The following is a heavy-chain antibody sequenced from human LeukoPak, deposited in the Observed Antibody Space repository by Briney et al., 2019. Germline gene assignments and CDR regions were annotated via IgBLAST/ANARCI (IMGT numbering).Heavy chain of an antibody. J-gene: IGHJ4*02. V-gene: IGHV4-4*02. CDR2: VYPGGST. Sequence: SETLSLTCAVSGDSISNSNWWTWIRQPPGKGLEWIGEVYPGGSTNYSPSLKSRVTISVDKSKNQFSLTLSSVTAADTALYFCGTTEHDSDDYWGQGTLVTVSS. CDR1: GDSISNSNW. D-gene: IGHD1-14*01. CDR3: GTTEHDSDDY.